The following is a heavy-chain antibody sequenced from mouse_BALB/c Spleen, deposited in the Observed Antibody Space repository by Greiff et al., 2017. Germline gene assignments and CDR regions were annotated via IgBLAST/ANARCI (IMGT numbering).Heavy chain of an antibody. CDR2: IYWDDDK. CDR3: ARKDDGYFSWFAY. J-gene: IGHJ3*01. D-gene: IGHD2-3*01. CDR1: GFSLSTSGMG. Sequence: QVTLKVSGPGILQPSQTLSLTCSFSGFSLSTSGMGVSWIRQPSGKGLEWLAHIYWDDDKRYNPSLKSRLTISKDTSRNQVFLKITSVDTADTATYYCARKDDGYFSWFAYWGQGTLVTVSA. V-gene: IGHV8-12*01.